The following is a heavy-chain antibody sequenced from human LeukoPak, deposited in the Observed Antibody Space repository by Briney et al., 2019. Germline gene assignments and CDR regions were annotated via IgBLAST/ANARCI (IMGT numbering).Heavy chain of an antibody. J-gene: IGHJ4*02. V-gene: IGHV3-21*01. Sequence: PGGSLRLSCAASGFTFSSYSMNWVRQAPGKGLEWVSSISSSSSYIYYADSVKGRFTISRDNAKNSLYLQMNSLRAEDTAVYYCARDKYGSGSYYSYWGQGTLVTVSS. CDR2: ISSSSSYI. CDR3: ARDKYGSGSYYSY. CDR1: GFTFSSYS. D-gene: IGHD3-10*01.